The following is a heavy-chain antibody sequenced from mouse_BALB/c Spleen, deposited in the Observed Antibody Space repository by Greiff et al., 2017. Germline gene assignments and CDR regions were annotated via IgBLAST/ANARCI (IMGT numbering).Heavy chain of an antibody. J-gene: IGHJ4*01. Sequence: VKLEESGPGLVAPSQSLSITCTVSGFSLTGYGVNWVRQPPGKGLEWLGMIWGDGSTDYNSALKSRLSISKDNSKSQVFLKMNSLQTDDTARYYCARAGYYGSSYAMDYWGQGTSVTVSS. V-gene: IGHV2-6-7*01. CDR1: GFSLTGYG. D-gene: IGHD1-1*01. CDR2: IWGDGST. CDR3: ARAGYYGSSYAMDY.